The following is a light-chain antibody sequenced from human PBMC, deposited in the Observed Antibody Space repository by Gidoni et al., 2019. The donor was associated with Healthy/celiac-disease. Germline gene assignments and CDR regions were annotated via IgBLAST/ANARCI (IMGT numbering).Light chain of an antibody. CDR2: EDS. CDR3: YSTDSSGNHWV. Sequence: SYELTQPPSVSVSPGQTARITCSGEALTKKYASWYQQKSGQAPVLVIYEDSKRPSGIPERVSGSSSGTMATLTISGAHVEYEADYYCYSTDSSGNHWVFGGGTKLTVL. J-gene: IGLJ3*02. V-gene: IGLV3-10*01. CDR1: ALTKKY.